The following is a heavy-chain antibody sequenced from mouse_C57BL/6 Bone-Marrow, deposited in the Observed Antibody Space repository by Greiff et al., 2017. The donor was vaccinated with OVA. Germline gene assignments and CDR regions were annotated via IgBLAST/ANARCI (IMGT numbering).Heavy chain of an antibody. CDR2: ISSGRSTI. J-gene: IGHJ4*01. V-gene: IGHV5-17*01. D-gene: IGHD1-1*01. Sequence: EVKLVESGGGLVKPGGSLKLSCAASGFTFSDHGMHWVRQAPEKGLEWVAYISSGRSTIYYADTVKGRFTITRDNAKNTLFLQMTSLRSEDTAMYYCASGYYGSSRAMDYWGQGTSVTVSS. CDR3: ASGYYGSSRAMDY. CDR1: GFTFSDHG.